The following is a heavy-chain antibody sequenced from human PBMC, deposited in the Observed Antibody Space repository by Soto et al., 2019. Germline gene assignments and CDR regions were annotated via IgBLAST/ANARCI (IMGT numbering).Heavy chain of an antibody. CDR2: IWHDGNNK. V-gene: IGHV3-33*01. CDR3: ASDLVGASDSYGLDV. J-gene: IGHJ6*02. CDR1: GFTFSNYG. Sequence: PGGSLRLSCAASGFTFSNYGMHWVRQAPGKGLEWVAIIWHDGNNKYYADSVRGRFIISRDNSKNRLYLQMNSLRAEDTAVYYCASDLVGASDSYGLDVWGQGTPVNV. D-gene: IGHD1-26*01.